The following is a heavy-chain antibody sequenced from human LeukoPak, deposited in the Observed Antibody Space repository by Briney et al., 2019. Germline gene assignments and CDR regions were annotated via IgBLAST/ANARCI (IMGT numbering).Heavy chain of an antibody. CDR2: IYTSGST. V-gene: IGHV4-61*02. Sequence: SETLSLTCTVSGGFISSGSYYWSWIRQPAGKGLEWIGRIYTSGSTNYNPSLKSRVTISVDTSKNQFSLKLSSVTAADTAVYYCAGEGDAHAFDIWGQGTMVTVPS. CDR3: AGEGDAHAFDI. D-gene: IGHD2-21*02. CDR1: GGFISSGSYY. J-gene: IGHJ3*02.